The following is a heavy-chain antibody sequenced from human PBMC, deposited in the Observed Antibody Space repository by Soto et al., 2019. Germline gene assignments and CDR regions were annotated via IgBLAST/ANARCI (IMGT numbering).Heavy chain of an antibody. D-gene: IGHD2-15*01. Sequence: SETLSLTCTVSGGSISSTGYYWGWIRQPPGKGLEWIGSIYYSGSTSYNPSLQSRVTMSVDTSKNQLSLKVSSVTAADTAVYYCAIQRSVVVTPWWFDPWGQGTLVTVSS. CDR2: IYYSGST. J-gene: IGHJ5*02. CDR1: GGSISSTGYY. CDR3: AIQRSVVVTPWWFDP. V-gene: IGHV4-39*01.